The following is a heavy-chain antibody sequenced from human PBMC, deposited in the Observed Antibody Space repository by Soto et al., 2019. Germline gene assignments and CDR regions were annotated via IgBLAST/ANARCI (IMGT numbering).Heavy chain of an antibody. V-gene: IGHV1-69*08. CDR3: ASWSAWNPLYYHGMDV. J-gene: IGHJ6*02. CDR2: IIPLHNTS. D-gene: IGHD1-1*01. Sequence: GASVKVSCKVSGGAFTNYSLNWVRHSPGQGLEWLGGIIPLHNTSNYSEKFEGRLSVTADISSSTVYMHLSGLTSGDTATYYCASWSAWNPLYYHGMDVWGQGTTVTVSS. CDR1: GGAFTNYS.